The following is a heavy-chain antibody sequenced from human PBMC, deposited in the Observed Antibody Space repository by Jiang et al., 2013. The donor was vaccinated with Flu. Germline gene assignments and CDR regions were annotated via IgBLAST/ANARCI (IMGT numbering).Heavy chain of an antibody. D-gene: IGHD5-12*01. Sequence: AASGLTFSTYAMTWVRQAPGKGLEWVSTISGSSGTTYYADPVKGRFTISRDNSKNTLYLQMNSLRAEDTAVYYCATWATMTAFLPLSYWGQGTLVTVSS. V-gene: IGHV3-23*01. CDR1: GLTFSTYA. CDR3: ATWATMTAFLPLSY. J-gene: IGHJ4*02. CDR2: ISGSSGTT.